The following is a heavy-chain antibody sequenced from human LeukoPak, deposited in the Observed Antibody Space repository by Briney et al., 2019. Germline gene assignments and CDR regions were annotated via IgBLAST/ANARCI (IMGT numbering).Heavy chain of an antibody. V-gene: IGHV7-4-1*02. Sequence: ASVKVSCKASGYTFTSYAMNWVRQAPGQGLEWMGWINTNTGNPTYAQGFTGRFVFSLGTSVSTAYLRISSLKAEDTAVYYCARAYYYDSSGYQGYLGYWGQGTLVTVSS. J-gene: IGHJ4*02. CDR3: ARAYYYDSSGYQGYLGY. CDR2: INTNTGNP. CDR1: GYTFTSYA. D-gene: IGHD3-22*01.